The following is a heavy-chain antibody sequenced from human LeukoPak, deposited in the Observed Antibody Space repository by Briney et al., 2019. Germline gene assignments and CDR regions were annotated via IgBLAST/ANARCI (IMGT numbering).Heavy chain of an antibody. Sequence: GGSLRLSCAASGFTFDSDWMSWVRQTPGKGLDWVALIKQDETQEYYLDSVKGRFTISRDNAKNLLSLQMDNLRAEDTGIYYCANRRGETWGQGALVTVSS. V-gene: IGHV3-7*02. J-gene: IGHJ4*02. D-gene: IGHD3-10*01. CDR1: GFTFDSDW. CDR2: IKQDETQE. CDR3: ANRRGET.